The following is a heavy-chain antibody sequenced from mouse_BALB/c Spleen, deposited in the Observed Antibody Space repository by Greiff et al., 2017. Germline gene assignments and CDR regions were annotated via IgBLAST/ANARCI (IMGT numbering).Heavy chain of an antibody. Sequence: EVKLVESGGGLVKPGGSLKLSCAASGFTFSSYAMSWVRQTPEKRLEWVATISSGGSYTYYPDSVKGRFTISRDNAKNTLYLQMSSLRSEDTAMYYCARHEGDYYGRSWFAYWGQGTLVTVSA. CDR2: ISSGGSYT. CDR3: ARHEGDYYGRSWFAY. CDR1: GFTFSSYA. D-gene: IGHD1-2*01. V-gene: IGHV5-9-3*01. J-gene: IGHJ3*01.